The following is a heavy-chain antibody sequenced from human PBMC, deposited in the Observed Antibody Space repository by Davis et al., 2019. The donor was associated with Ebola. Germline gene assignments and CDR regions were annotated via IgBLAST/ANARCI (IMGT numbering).Heavy chain of an antibody. CDR1: GGSFRDYY. V-gene: IGHV4-34*01. J-gene: IGHJ4*02. CDR2: INYRGKT. CDR3: SRFGGGAY. Sequence: PSETLSLTCAVYGGSFRDYYWSWIRQSPHTGLEWIAEINYRGKTFYNPSLRSRATISIDTSKNQFSLRLTSVTAADTAVYFCSRFGGGAYWGQGTLVTVSS. D-gene: IGHD3-16*01.